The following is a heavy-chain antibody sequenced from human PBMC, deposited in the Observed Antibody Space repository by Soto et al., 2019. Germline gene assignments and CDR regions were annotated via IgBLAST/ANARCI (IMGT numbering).Heavy chain of an antibody. Sequence: QVQLVQSGAEVKKPGASVKVSCKASGYTFSNYGISWVRQAPGQGLEWMGWISVYNGNTNYAQKVQGRVTMTTDTSTSTGYMEVRSLRSDDTAVYYCAREGPEGSSDYNYGMDVWGQGSTVTVS. V-gene: IGHV1-18*01. CDR2: ISVYNGNT. D-gene: IGHD6-19*01. CDR3: AREGPEGSSDYNYGMDV. J-gene: IGHJ6*02. CDR1: GYTFSNYG.